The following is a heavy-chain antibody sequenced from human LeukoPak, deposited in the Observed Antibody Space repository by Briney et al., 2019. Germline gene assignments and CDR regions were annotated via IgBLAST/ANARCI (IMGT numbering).Heavy chain of an antibody. CDR1: GGSISSYY. J-gene: IGHJ1*01. D-gene: IGHD6-19*01. Sequence: PSETLSLTCTVSGGSISSYYWSWIRQPPGKGLEWIGYIYYSGSTNYNPSLKSRVTISVDTSKNQFSLKLSSVTAADTAVYYCARAVAGPGSTGYFQHWGQGTLVTVSS. CDR2: IYYSGST. V-gene: IGHV4-59*01. CDR3: ARAVAGPGSTGYFQH.